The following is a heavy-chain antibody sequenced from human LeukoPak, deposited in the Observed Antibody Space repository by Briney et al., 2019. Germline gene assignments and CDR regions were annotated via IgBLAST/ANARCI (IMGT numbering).Heavy chain of an antibody. D-gene: IGHD3-10*01. V-gene: IGHV3-23*01. CDR3: AKTMVRGVIIPFDS. J-gene: IGHJ4*02. CDR2: ISGSGGTT. CDR1: GFSFSSYV. Sequence: GGALRLSCAASGFSFSSYVMSWVRQAPGKGPEWVSAISGSGGTTYYADSVKGRFTISRDNSKNTLYLQMNSLRAEDTALYYCAKTMVRGVIIPFDSWGQGTLVTVSS.